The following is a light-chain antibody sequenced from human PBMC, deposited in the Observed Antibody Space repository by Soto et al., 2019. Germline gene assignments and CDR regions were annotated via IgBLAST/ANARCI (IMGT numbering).Light chain of an antibody. J-gene: IGKJ5*01. CDR3: QVYTNLLRIP. V-gene: IGKV3-20*01. Sequence: EIALTQRPGNQCLSPGARATLSCRAIQSVSSSYLAWYQQKPGQAPRLLIYATSNRATGIPARFSGSGSGTDFTLACGSLHSEDFAFYYCQVYTNLLRIPFGQGTRLEIK. CDR1: QSVSSSY. CDR2: ATS.